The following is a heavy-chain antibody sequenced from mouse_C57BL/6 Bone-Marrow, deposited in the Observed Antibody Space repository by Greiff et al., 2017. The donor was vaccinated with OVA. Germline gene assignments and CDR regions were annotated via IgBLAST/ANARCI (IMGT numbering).Heavy chain of an antibody. J-gene: IGHJ2*01. CDR1: GYTFTSYG. CDR2: IYPRSGNT. D-gene: IGHD2-3*01. CDR3: ARMRWLLPFDY. Sequence: QVTLKESGAELARPGASVKLSCKASGYTFTSYGISWVKQRTGQGLEWIGEIYPRSGNTYYNEKFKGKATLTADKSSSTAYMELRSLTSEDSAVYFCARMRWLLPFDYWGQGTTLTVSS. V-gene: IGHV1-81*01.